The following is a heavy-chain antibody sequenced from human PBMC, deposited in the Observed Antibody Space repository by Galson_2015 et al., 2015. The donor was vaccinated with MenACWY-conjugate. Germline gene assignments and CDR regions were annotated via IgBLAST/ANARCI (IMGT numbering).Heavy chain of an antibody. CDR1: GFTFNTYN. V-gene: IGHV3-48*04. CDR3: ARQDTSMLMGDWFDP. J-gene: IGHJ5*02. Sequence: SLRLSCAASGFTFNTYNMNWVRQAPGKGLEWVSYISASRTTIYYADSVKGRFTISRDNAKNSLYLQMNSLRAEDTALYYCARQDTSMLMGDWFDPWGQGTLVTVPS. D-gene: IGHD5-18*01. CDR2: ISASRTTI.